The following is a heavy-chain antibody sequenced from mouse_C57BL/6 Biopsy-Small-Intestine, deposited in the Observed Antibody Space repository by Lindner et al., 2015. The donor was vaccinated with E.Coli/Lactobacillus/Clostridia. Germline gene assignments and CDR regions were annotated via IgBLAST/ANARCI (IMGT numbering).Heavy chain of an antibody. D-gene: IGHD1-1*01. Sequence: VQLQESGAEVVKPGSSVKLSCKTSGYTFTSYWMHWVQQRPGRGLEWIGRIDPNGGRTQYSEKFKSKATLTVDNPSNTAYLQFSSLTSEDSAVYFCARSSPTYFANWGQGTTLTVSS. CDR2: IDPNGGRT. V-gene: IGHV1-72*01. J-gene: IGHJ2*01. CDR3: ARSSPTYFAN. CDR1: GYTFTSYW.